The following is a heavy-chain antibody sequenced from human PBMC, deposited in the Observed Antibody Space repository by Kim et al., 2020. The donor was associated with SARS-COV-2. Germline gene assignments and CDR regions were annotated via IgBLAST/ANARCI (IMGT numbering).Heavy chain of an antibody. Sequence: GGSLRLSCTASGFTFSSYAMHWVRQAPGKGLEWVAVISYDGSNKNYEDSVKGRFTISRDKSKNTVYLQMNSLRAEDTAVYYCAKERNYGYSRGWTYYYYGMDVWGQGTTVTVSS. CDR3: AKERNYGYSRGWTYYYYGMDV. CDR2: ISYDGSNK. J-gene: IGHJ6*02. V-gene: IGHV3-30*18. CDR1: GFTFSSYA. D-gene: IGHD6-19*01.